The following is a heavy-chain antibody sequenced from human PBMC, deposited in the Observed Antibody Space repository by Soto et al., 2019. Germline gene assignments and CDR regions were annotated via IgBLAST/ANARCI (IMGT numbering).Heavy chain of an antibody. CDR1: GGTFSSYA. CDR3: ASVSQNGIAAPNYYYYGMDV. J-gene: IGHJ6*02. V-gene: IGHV1-69*13. Sequence: GASVKVSCKASGGTFSSYAISWVRQAPGQGLEWMGGIIPIFGTANYAQKFQGRVTITADESTSTAYMELSSLRSEDTAVYYCASVSQNGIAAPNYYYYGMDVWGQGTKVTVSS. D-gene: IGHD6-6*01. CDR2: IIPIFGTA.